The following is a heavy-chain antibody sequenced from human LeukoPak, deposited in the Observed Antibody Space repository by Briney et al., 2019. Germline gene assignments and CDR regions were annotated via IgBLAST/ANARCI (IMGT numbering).Heavy chain of an antibody. V-gene: IGHV3-72*01. CDR2: IRNKTKSYTT. CDR1: GFTFSDHY. J-gene: IGHJ3*02. Sequence: PGGSLRLSCAASGFTFSDHYMDWVRQAPGKGLEWVGRIRNKTKSYTTDYAASVKGRFTISRYDSKNSVYLQMNSLKTEDTAVYYCARVSDHYDSSGYSYDAFDIWGQGTMVTVSS. CDR3: ARVSDHYDSSGYSYDAFDI. D-gene: IGHD3-22*01.